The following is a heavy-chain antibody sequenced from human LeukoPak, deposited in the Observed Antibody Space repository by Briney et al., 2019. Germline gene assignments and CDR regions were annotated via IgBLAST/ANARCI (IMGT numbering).Heavy chain of an antibody. CDR3: AREVVAAAGTVDY. D-gene: IGHD6-13*01. CDR1: GGSISTSNYY. J-gene: IGHJ4*02. Sequence: PSETLSLTCTVSGGSISTSNYYWGWIRQPPGKGLEWIGNIFYSGSTYYSPSLRSRVTISLDTSRNQFSLKLNSVTAADTAVYYCAREVVAAAGTVDYWGQGILVTVSS. CDR2: IFYSGST. V-gene: IGHV4-39*07.